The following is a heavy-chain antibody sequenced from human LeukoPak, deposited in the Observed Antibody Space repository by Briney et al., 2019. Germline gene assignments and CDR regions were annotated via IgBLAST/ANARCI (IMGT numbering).Heavy chain of an antibody. CDR2: IYPGDSDT. CDR3: ARRIADYDTRNDAIDI. CDR1: GYSTTSYW. V-gene: IGHV5-51*01. J-gene: IGHJ3*02. Sequence: EESLKISCKGSGYSTTSYWIGWVRQMPGKGLEWMGIIYPGDSDTRYSPSFQGQVTISADKSISTAYLQWSSLKASDTAMYYCARRIADYDTRNDAIDIWGQGTMVTVSS. D-gene: IGHD3-22*01.